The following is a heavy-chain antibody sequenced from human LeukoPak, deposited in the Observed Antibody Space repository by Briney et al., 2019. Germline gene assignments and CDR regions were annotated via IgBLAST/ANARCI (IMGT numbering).Heavy chain of an antibody. CDR2: IYTSGST. V-gene: IGHV4-4*07. CDR3: ARTFYCGGDCYSYYYYYYMDV. Sequence: PSETLSLTCTVSGGSISNYYWSWIRQPAGKGLEWIGRIYTSGSTNYNPSLKSRVTMSVDTSKNQFSLKLSSVTAADTAVYYCARTFYCGGDCYSYYYYYYMDVWGKGTTVTVSS. CDR1: GGSISNYY. J-gene: IGHJ6*03. D-gene: IGHD2-21*02.